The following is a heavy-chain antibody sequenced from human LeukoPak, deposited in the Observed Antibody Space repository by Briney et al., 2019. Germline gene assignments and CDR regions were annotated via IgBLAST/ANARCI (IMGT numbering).Heavy chain of an antibody. J-gene: IGHJ4*02. CDR3: ARDSGQQLAVDY. CDR2: IYYSGST. V-gene: IGHV4-30-4*08. D-gene: IGHD6-13*01. CDR1: GGSISSGDYY. Sequence: PSETLSLTCTVSGGSISSGDYYWSWIRQPPGKGLEWIGYIYYSGSTYYNPSLKSRVTISVDTSKNQFSLKLSSVTAADTAVYYCARDSGQQLAVDYWGQGTLVTVSS.